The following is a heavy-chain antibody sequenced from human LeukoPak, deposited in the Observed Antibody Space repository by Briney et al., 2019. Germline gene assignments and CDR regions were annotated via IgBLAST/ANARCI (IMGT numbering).Heavy chain of an antibody. J-gene: IGHJ4*02. Sequence: PGGSLRLSCAASGFTFSSYAMSWVRQAPGKGLEWVSSITSSSHYIYYADSVKGRFTISRDNAKNSLYLQMNSLRAEDTAVYYCASGPPTYSGSWYPSTRWGQGTLVTVSS. CDR3: ASGPPTYSGSWYPSTR. CDR1: GFTFSSYA. V-gene: IGHV3-21*01. D-gene: IGHD6-13*01. CDR2: ITSSSHYI.